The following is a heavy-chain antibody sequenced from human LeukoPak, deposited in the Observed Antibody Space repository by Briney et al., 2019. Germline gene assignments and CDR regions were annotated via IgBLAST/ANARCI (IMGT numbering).Heavy chain of an antibody. V-gene: IGHV3-15*01. Sequence: SGGSLRLSCAASGITFNNAWMTWVRQAPGKGLEWVGRIKSKPDGGTTDYAAPVKGRFTISRDDLKNTLYLQMSGLKIEDTAIYYCTTGGFESNFWGQGTLVTVSS. CDR2: IKSKPDGGTT. D-gene: IGHD3-10*01. CDR1: GITFNNAW. J-gene: IGHJ4*02. CDR3: TTGGFESNF.